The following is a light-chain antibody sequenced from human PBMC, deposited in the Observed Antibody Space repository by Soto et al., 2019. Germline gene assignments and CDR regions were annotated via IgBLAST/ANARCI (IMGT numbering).Light chain of an antibody. V-gene: IGKV3-15*01. Sequence: EVVMTQSPATLSASPGERATISCRASETVAPNLAWYQQKPGQAPRLLISGASTRAAGISARFRGSGSGTEFTLPISSLRAEDAVVYYCQQYFEWPPMTFGQGTKVEI. CDR2: GAS. CDR1: ETVAPN. J-gene: IGKJ1*01. CDR3: QQYFEWPPMT.